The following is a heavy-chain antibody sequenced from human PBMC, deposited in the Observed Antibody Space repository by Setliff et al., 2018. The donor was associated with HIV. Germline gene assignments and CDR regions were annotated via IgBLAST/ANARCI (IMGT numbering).Heavy chain of an antibody. CDR2: IKSKTDGGTT. V-gene: IGHV3-15*01. Sequence: GGSLRLSCAASGFTFSNTWMSWVRQAPGKGLEWVGRIKSKTDGGTTDYAAPVKGRFTTSRDDSKNTLYLQMNSLKIEDMALYYCVRDKWLVPDTFDIWGQGTMVTVSS. CDR1: GFTFSNTW. J-gene: IGHJ3*02. CDR3: VRDKWLVPDTFDI. D-gene: IGHD6-19*01.